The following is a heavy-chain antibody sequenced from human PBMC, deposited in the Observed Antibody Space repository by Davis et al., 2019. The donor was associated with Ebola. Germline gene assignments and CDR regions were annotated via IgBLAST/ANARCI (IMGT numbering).Heavy chain of an antibody. J-gene: IGHJ4*02. D-gene: IGHD3-10*01. CDR1: GYTFTNYW. V-gene: IGHV5-51*01. Sequence: GESLKISCKASGYTFTNYWIGWVRQMPGKGLEWMGIIYPGDSHTKYSPSFQGQVTISADKSISTAYLQWSSLKASDTAIYYCARHELRGFDFDYWGQGTLVTVSS. CDR3: ARHELRGFDFDY. CDR2: IYPGDSHT.